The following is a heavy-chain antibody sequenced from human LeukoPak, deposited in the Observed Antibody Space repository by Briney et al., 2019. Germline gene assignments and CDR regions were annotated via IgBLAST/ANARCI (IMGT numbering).Heavy chain of an antibody. CDR2: MNPNSGNT. D-gene: IGHD5-18*01. CDR3: ARIGSYSYGYWPYYYYYMDV. V-gene: IGHV1-8*03. CDR1: GYTSTSYG. J-gene: IGHJ6*03. Sequence: GASVKVSCKASGYTSTSYGISWVRQAPGQGLEWMGWMNPNSGNTGYAQKFQGRVTITRNTSISTAYMELSSLRSEDTAVYYCARIGSYSYGYWPYYYYYMDVWGKGTTVTVSS.